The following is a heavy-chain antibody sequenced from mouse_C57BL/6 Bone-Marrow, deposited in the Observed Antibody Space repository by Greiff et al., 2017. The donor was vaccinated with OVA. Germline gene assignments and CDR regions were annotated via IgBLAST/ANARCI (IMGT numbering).Heavy chain of an antibody. CDR2: IWRGGST. J-gene: IGHJ4*01. CDR1: GFSLTSYG. Sequence: VQLQQSGPGLVQPSQSLSITCTVSGFSLTSYGVHWVRQSPGKGLEWLGVIWRGGSTDYNAAFMSRLSITKDNSKSQVFFKMNSLQADDTAIYYCAKRGPDAQATYAMDYWGQGTSVTVSS. D-gene: IGHD3-2*02. CDR3: AKRGPDAQATYAMDY. V-gene: IGHV2-5*01.